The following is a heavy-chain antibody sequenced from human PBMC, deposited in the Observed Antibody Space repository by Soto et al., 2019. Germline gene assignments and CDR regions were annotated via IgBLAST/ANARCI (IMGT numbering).Heavy chain of an antibody. Sequence: QEQLVESGGGVVQPGRSLRLSCAASGFTFSTYGMHWVRQIPGNGLQWVAIIWYDGSIKYYADSVKGRFTISRDNSKNTMYLEMTSLRDEDTAVYYCARIDCTGNNCKPYYHYGLAVWGQGTTVTVSS. V-gene: IGHV3-33*01. D-gene: IGHD2-8*02. CDR2: IWYDGSIK. J-gene: IGHJ6*02. CDR1: GFTFSTYG. CDR3: ARIDCTGNNCKPYYHYGLAV.